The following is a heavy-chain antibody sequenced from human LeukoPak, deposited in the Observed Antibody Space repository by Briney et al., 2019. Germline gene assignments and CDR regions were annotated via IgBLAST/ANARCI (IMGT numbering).Heavy chain of an antibody. CDR2: ISGSGGST. CDR1: GFTFSSYD. J-gene: IGHJ4*02. Sequence: PGGSLRLSCAASGFTFSSYDMSWVRQAPGKGPEWVSVISGSGGSTYYADSVKGRFTISRDNSKNTLYLQMNSLRAEDTAVYYCANGGLFDYWGQGTLVTVSS. V-gene: IGHV3-23*01. CDR3: ANGGLFDY. D-gene: IGHD3-10*01.